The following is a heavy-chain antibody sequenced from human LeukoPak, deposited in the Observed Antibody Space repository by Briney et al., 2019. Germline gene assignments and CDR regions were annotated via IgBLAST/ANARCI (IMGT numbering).Heavy chain of an antibody. Sequence: SETLCLTCTVSGGSISSSSYYWGWIRQPPGKGLEWIGSIYYSGSTYYNPSLKSRVTISVDTSKNQFSLKLSSVTAADTAVYYCARRISGYYYGELDYWGQGTLVTVSS. CDR2: IYYSGST. V-gene: IGHV4-39*01. CDR3: ARRISGYYYGELDY. CDR1: GGSISSSSYY. J-gene: IGHJ4*02. D-gene: IGHD3-22*01.